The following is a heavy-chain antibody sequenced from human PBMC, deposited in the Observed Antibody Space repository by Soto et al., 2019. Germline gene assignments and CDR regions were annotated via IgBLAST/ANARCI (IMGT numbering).Heavy chain of an antibody. V-gene: IGHV3-23*01. Sequence: EVQLLESGGGLVQPGGSLILACAASGFTFSSYAMSWVRQAPGKGLEWVSAIRGSGGSTYYADSLKGRFTISRDNSKNTLYLQMNSLRAEDTAVYYCAKDKGYYYGSWSSQKYDAFDIWGQGTMVPVSS. J-gene: IGHJ3*02. D-gene: IGHD3-10*01. CDR3: AKDKGYYYGSWSSQKYDAFDI. CDR2: IRGSGGST. CDR1: GFTFSSYA.